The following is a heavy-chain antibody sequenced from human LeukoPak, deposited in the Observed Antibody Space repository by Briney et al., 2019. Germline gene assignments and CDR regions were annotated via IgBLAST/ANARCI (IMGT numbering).Heavy chain of an antibody. Sequence: GGSLRPSCVVSGFTVTSNYMSWVRQAPGKGLEWVSVIYSGGTTNYADSVKGRFTVYRDNSKNTLYPQMNSLRAEDTAVYYCASKLTSGYWGQGTLVTVSS. D-gene: IGHD4-17*01. CDR2: IYSGGTT. CDR1: GFTVTSNY. CDR3: ASKLTSGY. J-gene: IGHJ4*02. V-gene: IGHV3-66*01.